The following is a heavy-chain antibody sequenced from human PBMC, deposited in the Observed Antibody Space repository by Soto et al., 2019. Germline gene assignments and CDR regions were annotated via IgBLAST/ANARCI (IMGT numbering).Heavy chain of an antibody. CDR1: GFSFSNYW. Sequence: EVQLVESGGGLVQPGGSLRLSCAASGFSFSNYWIHWVRQAPGKGLVWVSRIKTDGSSTDYAAAVKGRFTISRDNAKNTLYLQMNSLNAEDTAVNYCAKREGNTYGLFHWGQGTLVTVSS. V-gene: IGHV3-74*01. CDR3: AKREGNTYGLFH. J-gene: IGHJ1*01. D-gene: IGHD5-18*01. CDR2: IKTDGSST.